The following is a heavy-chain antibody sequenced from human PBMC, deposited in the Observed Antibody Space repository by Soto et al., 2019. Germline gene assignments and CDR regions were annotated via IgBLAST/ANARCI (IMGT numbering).Heavy chain of an antibody. V-gene: IGHV3-30-3*01. CDR1: GFTFSTYS. J-gene: IGHJ4*02. CDR3: ARDPIPLTYEAYYFAY. CDR2: ISSDGSKT. Sequence: QVQLVESGGGVVQPGGSLRLSCAASGFTFSTYSMPWVRQAPGKGLEWVAVISSDGSKTYYADSVKGRFTISRDNSKNTLYLQMNSLRPDDTAIYYCARDPIPLTYEAYYFAYWGQGALVTVSS. D-gene: IGHD3-22*01.